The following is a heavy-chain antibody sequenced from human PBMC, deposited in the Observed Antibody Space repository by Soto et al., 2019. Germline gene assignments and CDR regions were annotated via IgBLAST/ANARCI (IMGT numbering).Heavy chain of an antibody. CDR3: TRPEDTYCSPDAFDS. J-gene: IGHJ4*02. Sequence: DVQLVESGGGLVQPGGSLKLSCATSGFSFSGTAMHWVRQASGKGLEWVGRIRTKPNNYATTYAAPVTGRFTISCDDSKNTVYLLMNSLKTEDAAVYYCTRPEDTYCSPDAFDSWCQGALVTVSS. CDR1: GFSFSGTA. V-gene: IGHV3-73*02. CDR2: IRTKPNNYAT. D-gene: IGHD3-10*02.